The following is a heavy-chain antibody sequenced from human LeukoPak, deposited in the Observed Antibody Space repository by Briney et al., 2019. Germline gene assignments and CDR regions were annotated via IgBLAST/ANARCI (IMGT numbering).Heavy chain of an antibody. J-gene: IGHJ4*02. D-gene: IGHD6-19*01. V-gene: IGHV3-74*01. CDR3: ATKQWLAPPPDS. CDR1: GFTFSSYS. Sequence: GSLRLSCAASGFTFSSYSMTWVRQAPGKGLESVSRINTDGTVTTYADSVKGRFTVSRDNADNTMFLQMNSVRDEDTAVYYCATKQWLAPPPDSWGQGTPVTVSS. CDR2: INTDGTVT.